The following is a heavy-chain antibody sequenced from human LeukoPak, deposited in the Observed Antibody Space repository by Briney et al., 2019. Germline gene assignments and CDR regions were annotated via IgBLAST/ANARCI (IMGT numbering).Heavy chain of an antibody. D-gene: IGHD6-13*01. Sequence: ASVKVSCKASGYTFTSYYMHWVRQAPGQGLEWMGIINPSGGSTSYAQKFQGRVTMTRDTSTSTVYMELSSLRSEDTAVYYCARLSATAAGPYYFDYWGQGTLVTVSS. CDR1: GYTFTSYY. CDR3: ARLSATAAGPYYFDY. CDR2: INPSGGST. J-gene: IGHJ4*02. V-gene: IGHV1-46*01.